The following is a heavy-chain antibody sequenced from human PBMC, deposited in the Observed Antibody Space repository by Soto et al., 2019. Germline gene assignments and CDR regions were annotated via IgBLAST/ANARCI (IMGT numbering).Heavy chain of an antibody. V-gene: IGHV3-15*01. CDR3: TTDPRD. Sequence: EGQLVESGGGLVKPGGSLRLSCAASGFSFKDTWWGWVRQTAGKGLEWLGRIKSKKEGETTDYAASVKGRFTISRDDSKHMVYLQMNSLTFEDTAVYYCTTDPRDWGQGTLVTVSS. D-gene: IGHD6-6*01. J-gene: IGHJ4*02. CDR2: IKSKKEGETT. CDR1: GFSFKDTW.